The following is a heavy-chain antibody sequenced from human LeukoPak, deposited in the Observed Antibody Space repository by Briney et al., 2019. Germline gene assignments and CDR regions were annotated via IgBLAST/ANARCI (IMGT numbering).Heavy chain of an antibody. CDR1: GFTVSSNY. V-gene: IGHV3-53*01. CDR3: ARGDLNYYDSSGYYMVDY. Sequence: GGSLRLSCAASGFTVSSNYMSWVRQAPGKGLEWVSVIYSGGSTYYADSVKGRFTISRDNAKNSLYLQMNSLRAEDTAVYYCARGDLNYYDSSGYYMVDYWGQGTLVTVSS. D-gene: IGHD3-22*01. J-gene: IGHJ4*02. CDR2: IYSGGST.